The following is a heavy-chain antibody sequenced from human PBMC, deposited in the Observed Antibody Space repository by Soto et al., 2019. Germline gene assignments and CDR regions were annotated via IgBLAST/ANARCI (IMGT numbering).Heavy chain of an antibody. V-gene: IGHV3-15*01. CDR3: TTGLSNGYYXFDY. D-gene: IGHD3-22*01. Sequence: PGGSLRLSCAASGFTFSNAWMSWVRQAPGKGLEWVGRIKGEADGGTTDYAAPVKGRITISRDHSKDTLYLHMNSLKTEDTAVYYCTTGLSNGYYXFDYWGQGTPVTVSS. CDR1: GFTFSNAW. J-gene: IGHJ4*02. CDR2: IKGEADGGTT.